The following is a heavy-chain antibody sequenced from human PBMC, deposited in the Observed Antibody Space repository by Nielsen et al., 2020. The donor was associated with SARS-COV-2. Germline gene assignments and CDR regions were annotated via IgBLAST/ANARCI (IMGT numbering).Heavy chain of an antibody. J-gene: IGHJ1*01. CDR1: GYTFTSYY. D-gene: IGHD3-10*01. V-gene: IGHV1-46*01. CDR3: ARETMVRGFFQH. Sequence: ASVKVSCKASGYTFTSYYMHWVRQAPGQGLEWMGIINPSGGSTSYAQKFQGRVTMTRDTFTSTVYMELSSLRSEDTAVYYCARETMVRGFFQHWGQGTLVTVSS. CDR2: INPSGGST.